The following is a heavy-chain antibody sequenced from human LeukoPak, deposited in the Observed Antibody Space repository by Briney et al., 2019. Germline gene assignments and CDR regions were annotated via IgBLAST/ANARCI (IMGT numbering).Heavy chain of an antibody. CDR2: IRGSDGST. Sequence: GGSLRLSCTASGFPFSTYAMSWVRQAPGKGLEWVSSIRGSDGSTYYADSVKGRFAISRDNSKNTLYLQMNSLRAEDTAVYYCAKSRPRYCSSTSCYFDYWGQGTLVTVSS. CDR3: AKSRPRYCSSTSCYFDY. J-gene: IGHJ4*02. CDR1: GFPFSTYA. D-gene: IGHD2-2*01. V-gene: IGHV3-23*01.